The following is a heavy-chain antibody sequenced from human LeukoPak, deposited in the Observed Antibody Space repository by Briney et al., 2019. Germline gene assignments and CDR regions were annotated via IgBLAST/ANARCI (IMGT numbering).Heavy chain of an antibody. Sequence: PGGSLRLSCAASGFTFSSYWMSWVRQAPGKGLEWVANIKQDGSEKYYVDSVKGRFTISRDNARSSLDLQMNSLRAEDTAVYYCARDIFGVFRSYYFDYWGQGALVTVSS. CDR3: ARDIFGVFRSYYFDY. CDR2: IKQDGSEK. CDR1: GFTFSSYW. D-gene: IGHD3-3*02. V-gene: IGHV3-7*01. J-gene: IGHJ4*02.